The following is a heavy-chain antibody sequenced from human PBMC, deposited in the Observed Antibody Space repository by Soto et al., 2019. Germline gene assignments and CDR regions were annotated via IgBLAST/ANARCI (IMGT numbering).Heavy chain of an antibody. V-gene: IGHV3-21*01. Sequence: EVQLVESGGGLVMPGGSLRLSCIASGFSFSTYSMNWVRQAPGKGLEWVSSIRRSGDYTYYADSLKGRFTISRDNAQNLSSLQMVRLRAEDPAVYYRAGSTRLGGIGVWGQGTTVTVSS. CDR1: GFSFSTYS. J-gene: IGHJ6*02. D-gene: IGHD1-1*01. CDR3: AGSTRLGGIGV. CDR2: IRRSGDYT.